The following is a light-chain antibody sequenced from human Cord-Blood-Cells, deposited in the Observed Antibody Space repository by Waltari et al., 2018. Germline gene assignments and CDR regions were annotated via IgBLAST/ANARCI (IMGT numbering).Light chain of an antibody. CDR1: QSVSSN. J-gene: IGKJ1*01. V-gene: IGKV3-15*01. CDR2: GAS. Sequence: EIVMTQSPATLSVSPGERATLSCRASQSVSSNLAWYQPKPGQAPRPLIYGASTRPTGMPARFSGSGSGTEVTLTISSLQSEDFAVYYCQQYNNWPPWTFGQGTKVEIK. CDR3: QQYNNWPPWT.